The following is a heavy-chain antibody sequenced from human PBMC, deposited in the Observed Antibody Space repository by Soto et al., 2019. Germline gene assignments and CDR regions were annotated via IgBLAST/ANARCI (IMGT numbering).Heavy chain of an antibody. CDR2: IWYDGTKK. V-gene: IGHV3-33*01. CDR1: GFSLRTYG. J-gene: IGHJ5*02. D-gene: IGHD6-19*01. CDR3: ARDVVTAVAGSVNWFDP. Sequence: LRLSCAASGFSLRTYGMHWFRRAPGKGLEWVAFIWYDGTKKFYANSVKGRSTISKDNSNNILYLQMSGLRAEDTAVYYCARDVVTAVAGSVNWFDPWGQGTLVTVSS.